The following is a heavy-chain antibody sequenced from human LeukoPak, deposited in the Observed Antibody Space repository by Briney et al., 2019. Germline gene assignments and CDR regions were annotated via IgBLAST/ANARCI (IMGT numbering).Heavy chain of an antibody. CDR3: TGKYYYDSSGYYYVDY. Sequence: SEALSLTCAVSGYSISSGYFWGWIRQSPGKGLEWIGSIYHSGSTYYNPSLKSRVTISVDTSKNQFSLKLSSVTPADTAVYYCTGKYYYDSSGYYYVDYWGQGTLVTVSS. CDR1: GYSISSGYF. V-gene: IGHV4-38-2*01. J-gene: IGHJ4*02. CDR2: IYHSGST. D-gene: IGHD3-22*01.